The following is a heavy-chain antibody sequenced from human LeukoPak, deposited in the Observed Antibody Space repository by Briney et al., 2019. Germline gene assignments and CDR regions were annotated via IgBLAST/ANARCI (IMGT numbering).Heavy chain of an antibody. D-gene: IGHD3-16*01. Sequence: ASVKVSCKTSVYTFSSHGISWVRQTPGQGLEWMGWISANNCNTNYAQRFQGRVTMTTDTSTSTAYMELRSLRSDDTAVYYCAKDGGPYPDYWGQGTLVTVSS. CDR3: AKDGGPYPDY. CDR1: VYTFSSHG. V-gene: IGHV1-18*01. CDR2: ISANNCNT. J-gene: IGHJ4*02.